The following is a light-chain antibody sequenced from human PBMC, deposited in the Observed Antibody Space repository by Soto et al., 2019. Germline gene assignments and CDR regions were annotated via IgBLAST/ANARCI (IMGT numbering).Light chain of an antibody. CDR3: QSYDSSLSTL. CDR1: NSNIGAGYD. J-gene: IGLJ2*01. V-gene: IGLV1-40*01. CDR2: GNN. Sequence: QSVLTQSPSVSGAPGQRVTISCTGSNSNIGAGYDVHWYQHFPGTAPKFLIYGNNNRPSGVPDRFSASKSGTSASLAITGLQAEDEADYYCQSYDSSLSTLFGGGTKLTVL.